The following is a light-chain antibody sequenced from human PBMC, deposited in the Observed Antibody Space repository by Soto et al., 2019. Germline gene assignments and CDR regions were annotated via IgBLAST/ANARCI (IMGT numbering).Light chain of an antibody. Sequence: DIQMTQSPSSLSASVGDRVTITCRASQGISNYLAWYQQKPGKVPKLLIYASSTLQSGVPSRFSGSGSGTXXTLTISSLQPEDVATYYCQYYNSAPFTFGPGTKVDIK. J-gene: IGKJ3*01. CDR2: ASS. V-gene: IGKV1-27*01. CDR3: QYYNSAPFT. CDR1: QGISNY.